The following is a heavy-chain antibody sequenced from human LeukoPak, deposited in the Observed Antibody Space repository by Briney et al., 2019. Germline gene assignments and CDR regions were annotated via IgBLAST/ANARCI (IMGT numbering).Heavy chain of an antibody. Sequence: SVKVSCKASGGTFSSYAISWVRQVPGQGLEWMGRIIPILGIANYAQKFQGRVTITADKSTSTAYMELSSLRSEDTAVYYCARGYSYGYLSDYWGQGTLVTVSS. D-gene: IGHD5-18*01. V-gene: IGHV1-69*04. CDR3: ARGYSYGYLSDY. CDR2: IIPILGIA. J-gene: IGHJ4*02. CDR1: GGTFSSYA.